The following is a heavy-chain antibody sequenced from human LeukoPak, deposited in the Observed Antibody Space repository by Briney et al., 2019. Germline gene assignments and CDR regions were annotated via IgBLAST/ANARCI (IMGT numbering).Heavy chain of an antibody. CDR2: ISGSGGST. CDR3: AKDYCGGDCYSGALDI. CDR1: GFTFSSYA. V-gene: IGHV3-23*01. Sequence: GGSLRLSCAASGFTFSSYAMSWVRQAPGKGLEWVSAISGSGGSTYYADSVKGRFTISRDNSKNTLYLQMNSLRAEDTAVYYCAKDYCGGDCYSGALDIWGQGTMVTVSS. D-gene: IGHD2-21*02. J-gene: IGHJ3*02.